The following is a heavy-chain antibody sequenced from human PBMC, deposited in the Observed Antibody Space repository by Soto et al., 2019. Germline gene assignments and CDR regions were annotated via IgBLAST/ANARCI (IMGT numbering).Heavy chain of an antibody. Sequence: PSETLSLTCAVSGGSISSGGYSWSWIRQPPGKGLEWIGYIYHSGSTYYNPSLKSRVTISVDRSKNQFSLKLSSVTAADTAVYYCARVDTAMGSHFDYWGQGTLVTVSS. D-gene: IGHD5-18*01. CDR2: IYHSGST. CDR3: ARVDTAMGSHFDY. V-gene: IGHV4-30-2*01. J-gene: IGHJ4*02. CDR1: GGSISSGGYS.